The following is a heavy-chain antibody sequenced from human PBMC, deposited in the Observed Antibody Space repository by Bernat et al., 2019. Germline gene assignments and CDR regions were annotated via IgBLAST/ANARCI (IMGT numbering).Heavy chain of an antibody. CDR1: GFTFSSYA. Sequence: EVQLLESGGGLVQPGGSLRLACAASGFTFSSYALSWVHQAPGKGLEWVSGISGSGGSTYYADSVKGRFTLSRDNSKNTLYVQMNSLRAEDTAVYYCAKDHNGEQWLNIDYWGQGTLVTVSS. CDR2: ISGSGGST. J-gene: IGHJ4*02. CDR3: AKDHNGEQWLNIDY. D-gene: IGHD6-19*01. V-gene: IGHV3-23*01.